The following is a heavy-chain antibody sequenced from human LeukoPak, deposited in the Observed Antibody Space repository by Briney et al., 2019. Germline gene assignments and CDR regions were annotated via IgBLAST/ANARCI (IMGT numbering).Heavy chain of an antibody. CDR2: ISWNSGSI. Sequence: GRSLRLSCAASGFTFDDYAMHGVRQAPGKGLEWVSGISWNSGSIGYADSVKGRFTISRDNAKNSLYLQMNSLRAEDTALYYCAKAPSSGWYSYWGQGTLVTVSS. CDR1: GFTFDDYA. V-gene: IGHV3-9*01. J-gene: IGHJ4*02. D-gene: IGHD6-19*01. CDR3: AKAPSSGWYSY.